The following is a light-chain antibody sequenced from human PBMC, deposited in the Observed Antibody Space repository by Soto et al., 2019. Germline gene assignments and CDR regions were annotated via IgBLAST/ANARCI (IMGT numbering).Light chain of an antibody. CDR1: STDFVGYNR. CDR3: SLYTSENAYV. J-gene: IGLJ1*01. CDR2: EVS. V-gene: IGLV2-18*01. Sequence: QSVLTQPPSVSGSPGQSVTISCTGTSTDFVGYNRVSWYQQPPGTAPKLMIYEVSKRPSGVPDRSSGSKSGNTASLTISGLQAADEADYYCSLYTSENAYVFGTGTQLTVL.